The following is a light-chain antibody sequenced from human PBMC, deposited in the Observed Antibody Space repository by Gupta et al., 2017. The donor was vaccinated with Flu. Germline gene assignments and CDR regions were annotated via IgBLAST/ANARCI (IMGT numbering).Light chain of an antibody. CDR3: QQYHTYPFT. J-gene: IGKJ3*01. V-gene: IGKV1-16*02. CDR1: QDISGD. CDR2: AAS. Sequence: DIQMTQSPSSLSASVGDRVTITCRASQDISGDLAWFQQRPGTAPKSLIYAASTLQRGVPSKFSGSRSGADFTLTINSLQPDFATYYCQQYHTYPFTFGPGTTVDVK.